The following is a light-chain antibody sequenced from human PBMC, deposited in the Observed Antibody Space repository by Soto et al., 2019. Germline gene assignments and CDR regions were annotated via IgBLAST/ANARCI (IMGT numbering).Light chain of an antibody. CDR2: DNN. CDR1: ISNILNNY. V-gene: IGLV1-51*01. CDR3: GTWDSSLSAYV. Sequence: QSVRRQPASVCAAPRQKYPISCSGSISNILNNYVSWYQQLPGTAPKLLIYDNNKRPSGIPDRFSGSKSCTSATLGITGLQTGDEADYYCGTWDSSLSAYVFGTGTKVTV. J-gene: IGLJ1*01.